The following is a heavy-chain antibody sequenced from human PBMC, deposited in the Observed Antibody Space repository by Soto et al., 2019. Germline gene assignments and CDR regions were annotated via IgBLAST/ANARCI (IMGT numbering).Heavy chain of an antibody. CDR2: IYYSGST. D-gene: IGHD3-10*01. Sequence: SETLSLTCTVSGGSVSSGSYYWSWIRQPPGKGLEWIGYIYYSGSTNYNPSLKSRVTISVDTSKNQFSLKLSSVTAADTAVYYCASGKTYYYGSGTTYYYYYYGMDVWGQGTTVTVSS. CDR1: GGSVSSGSYY. J-gene: IGHJ6*02. V-gene: IGHV4-61*01. CDR3: ASGKTYYYGSGTTYYYYYYGMDV.